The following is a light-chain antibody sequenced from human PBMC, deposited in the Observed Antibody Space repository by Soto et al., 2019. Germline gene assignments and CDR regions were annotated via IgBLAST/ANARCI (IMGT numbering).Light chain of an antibody. CDR3: ATWDSSLTDVV. J-gene: IGLJ2*01. CDR1: SSNIGKNF. Sequence: QSVLPQPPSVSAAPGQKVTISCSGSSSNIGKNFVSWYQQLPGTAPKLLIYDNNKRPSGTPDRFSVSKSGTSATLAITGLQTGDEADYYCATWDSSLTDVVFGGGTKLTVL. V-gene: IGLV1-51*01. CDR2: DNN.